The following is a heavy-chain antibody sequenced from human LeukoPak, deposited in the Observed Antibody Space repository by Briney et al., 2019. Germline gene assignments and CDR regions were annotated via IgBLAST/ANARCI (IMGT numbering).Heavy chain of an antibody. J-gene: IGHJ1*01. CDR3: ARDPSSGWYPKYFQH. V-gene: IGHV3-53*01. CDR1: GFTVSSNY. D-gene: IGHD6-19*01. Sequence: SGGSLRLSCAVSGFTVSSNYMSWVRQAPGKGLDCVSVIYIDDSSYYADSVKGRFTISRDNSKNVVYLQMSILRAEDTAVYYCARDPSSGWYPKYFQHWGQGTLVTVSS. CDR2: IYIDDSS.